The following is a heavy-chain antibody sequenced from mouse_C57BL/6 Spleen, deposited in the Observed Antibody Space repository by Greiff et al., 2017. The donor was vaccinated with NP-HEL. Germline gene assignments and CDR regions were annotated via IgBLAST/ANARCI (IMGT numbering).Heavy chain of an antibody. CDR1: GYTFTSYW. Sequence: QVQLQQPGAELVRPGTSVKLSCKASGYTFTSYWMHWVKQRPGQGLEWIGVIDPSDSYTNYNQKFKGKATLTVDTSSSTAYMQLSSLTSEDSAVYYCAPLYYYGSSPWFAYWGQGTLVTVSA. CDR3: APLYYYGSSPWFAY. D-gene: IGHD1-1*01. V-gene: IGHV1-59*01. CDR2: IDPSDSYT. J-gene: IGHJ3*01.